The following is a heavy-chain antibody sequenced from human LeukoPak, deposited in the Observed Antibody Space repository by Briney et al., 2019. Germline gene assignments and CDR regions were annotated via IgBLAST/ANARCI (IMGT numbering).Heavy chain of an antibody. CDR1: GGSISSYY. J-gene: IGHJ6*03. CDR3: AREGTVVTRYYYYYMDV. Sequence: SETLSLTCTVSGGSISSYYWSWIRQPPGKGLEWIGYIYYSGSTNYNPSLKSRVTISVDTSKNQFSLKLSSVTAADTAVYYCAREGTVVTRYYYYYMDVWGKGTTVTDSS. V-gene: IGHV4-59*01. D-gene: IGHD4-23*01. CDR2: IYYSGST.